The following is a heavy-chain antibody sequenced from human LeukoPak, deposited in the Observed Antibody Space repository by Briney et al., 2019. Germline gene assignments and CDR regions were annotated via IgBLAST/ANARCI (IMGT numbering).Heavy chain of an antibody. V-gene: IGHV3-30*18. CDR2: ISYDGSNK. Sequence: QTGGSLRLSCAASGFTFSSYGMHWVRQAPGKGLEWVAVISYDGSNKYYADSVKGRFTISRDNSKNTLYLQMNSLRAEDTAVYYCAKGQQLVRGIVQDYWGQGTLVTVSS. CDR1: GFTFSSYG. D-gene: IGHD6-13*01. CDR3: AKGQQLVRGIVQDY. J-gene: IGHJ4*02.